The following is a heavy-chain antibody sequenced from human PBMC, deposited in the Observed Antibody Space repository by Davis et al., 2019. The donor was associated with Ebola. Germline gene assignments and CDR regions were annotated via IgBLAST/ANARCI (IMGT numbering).Heavy chain of an antibody. CDR2: IKQDGSEK. V-gene: IGHV3-7*03. CDR3: ARQSGYDGMDV. Sequence: GESLKISCAASEFTFSGYWMSWVRQAPGKGLEWVANIKQDGSEKYYVDSVKGRFIISRDNAKNSLSLQMNSLRAEDTAVYYCARQSGYDGMDVWGQGTTVTVSS. D-gene: IGHD3-3*01. CDR1: EFTFSGYW. J-gene: IGHJ6*02.